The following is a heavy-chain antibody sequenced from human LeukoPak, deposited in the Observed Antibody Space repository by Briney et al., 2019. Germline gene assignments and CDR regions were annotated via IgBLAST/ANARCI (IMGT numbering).Heavy chain of an antibody. D-gene: IGHD1-26*01. CDR2: INHSGST. Sequence: SETLSLTCAVYGGSFSGYYWSWIRQPPGEGLEWIGEINHSGSTNYNPSLKSRVTISVDTSKNQFSLKLSSVTAADTAVYYCARARGGSYDGAPWDYWGQGTLVTVSS. V-gene: IGHV4-34*01. J-gene: IGHJ4*02. CDR3: ARARGGSYDGAPWDY. CDR1: GGSFSGYY.